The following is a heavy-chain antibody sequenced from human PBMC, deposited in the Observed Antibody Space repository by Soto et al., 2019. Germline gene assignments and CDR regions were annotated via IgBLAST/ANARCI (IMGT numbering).Heavy chain of an antibody. Sequence: ELQLLESGGGLVQPGGSLRLSCAASGFTFSSYAMSWVRQAPGKGLEWVSGISGNGVSTYYADSVKGRFTISRDNSKKTLYLQMNSLRAEDTAVYYCAKIIVVAPAHLVDYWGQGTLVTVSS. D-gene: IGHD2-15*01. CDR1: GFTFSSYA. J-gene: IGHJ4*02. CDR2: ISGNGVST. V-gene: IGHV3-23*01. CDR3: AKIIVVAPAHLVDY.